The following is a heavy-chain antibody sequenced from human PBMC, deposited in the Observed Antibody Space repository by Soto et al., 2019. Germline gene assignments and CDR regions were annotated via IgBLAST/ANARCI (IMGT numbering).Heavy chain of an antibody. CDR3: ARGIRPFLPGYSDAFDI. CDR2: IWYDGSNK. J-gene: IGHJ3*02. CDR1: GFTFSSYG. Sequence: GGSLRLSCAASGFTFSSYGMHWVRQAPGKGLEWVAVIWYDGSNKYYADSVKGRFTISRDNSKNTLYLQMNSLRAEDTAVYFCARGIRPFLPGYSDAFDIWGQGTMVPVSS. V-gene: IGHV3-33*01. D-gene: IGHD3-9*01.